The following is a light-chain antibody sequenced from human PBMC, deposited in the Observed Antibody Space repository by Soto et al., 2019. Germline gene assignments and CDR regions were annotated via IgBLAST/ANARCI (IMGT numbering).Light chain of an antibody. CDR2: LNSDGSH. J-gene: IGLJ2*01. CDR1: SGHSSYA. V-gene: IGLV4-69*01. CDR3: QTWGTGGVV. Sequence: QPVLTQSPSASASLGASVTLTCTLSSGHSSYAIAWHQQQPEKGPRYLMKLNSDGSHSKGDGIPDRFSGSSSGAERYLTISSLQSEDEADYYCQTWGTGGVVFGGGTQLTVL.